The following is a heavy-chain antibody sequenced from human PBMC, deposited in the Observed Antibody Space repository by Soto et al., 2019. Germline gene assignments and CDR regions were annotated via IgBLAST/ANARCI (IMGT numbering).Heavy chain of an antibody. V-gene: IGHV5-51*01. J-gene: IGHJ6*02. Sequence: PGEPLKLSCKGSEDSFTNYLSGWVRQMPGKGLEWMGIIYPGDSDTRYSPSFQGQVTISADKSIRTAYLQWSSLKASDTAMYYCARLLGQAVLDVWGQGTTVNVSS. D-gene: IGHD6-19*01. CDR2: IYPGDSDT. CDR3: ARLLGQAVLDV. CDR1: EDSFTNYL.